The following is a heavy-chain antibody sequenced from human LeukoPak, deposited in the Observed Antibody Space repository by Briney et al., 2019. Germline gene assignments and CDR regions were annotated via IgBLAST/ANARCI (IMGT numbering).Heavy chain of an antibody. J-gene: IGHJ1*01. Sequence: SVKVSCKASGGTFSSYAISWVRQAPGQGLEWMGGIIPIFGTANYAQKFQGRVTITADESTSTACMELSSLRSEDTAVYYCARDREYYYDSSGYSAEYFQHWGQGTLVTVSS. CDR3: ARDREYYYDSSGYSAEYFQH. D-gene: IGHD3-22*01. CDR1: GGTFSSYA. V-gene: IGHV1-69*13. CDR2: IIPIFGTA.